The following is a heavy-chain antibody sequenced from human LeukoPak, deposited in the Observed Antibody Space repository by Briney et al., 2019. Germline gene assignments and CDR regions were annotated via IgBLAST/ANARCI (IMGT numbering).Heavy chain of an antibody. Sequence: SVKVSCKASGGTFSSYAISWVRQAPAQGLAWMGRIIPIFGIENYAQKFQGRVTITADKSTSTAYMELSSLRSEDTAVYYCARGSPSPSGPVDYWGQGTLVTVSS. D-gene: IGHD6-19*01. CDR3: ARGSPSPSGPVDY. CDR1: GGTFSSYA. CDR2: IIPIFGIE. V-gene: IGHV1-69*04. J-gene: IGHJ4*02.